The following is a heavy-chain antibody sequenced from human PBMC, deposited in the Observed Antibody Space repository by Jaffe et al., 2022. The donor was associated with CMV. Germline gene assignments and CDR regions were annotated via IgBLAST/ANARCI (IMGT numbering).Heavy chain of an antibody. CDR3: AKGAYNWNYEAEFDP. J-gene: IGHJ5*02. CDR1: GFTFSSYG. D-gene: IGHD1-7*01. CDR2: ISYDGSNK. V-gene: IGHV3-30*18. Sequence: QVQLVESGGGVVQPGRSLRLSCAASGFTFSSYGMHWVRQAPGKGLEWVAVISYDGSNKYYADSVKGRFTISRDNSKNTLYLQMNSLRAEDTAVYYCAKGAYNWNYEAEFDPWGQGTLVTVSS.